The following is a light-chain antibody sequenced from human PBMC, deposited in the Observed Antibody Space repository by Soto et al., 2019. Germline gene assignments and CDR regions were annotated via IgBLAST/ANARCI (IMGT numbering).Light chain of an antibody. CDR1: QGISSY. CDR3: QQLNNYPRT. Sequence: IQLTQSPSSLSSSVGDRVTITCRASQGISSYLAWYQQKPGKAPKLLIYAASNLQSGVPSRFSGSGSGTDSILTINSLQPEDFATYYCQQLNNYPRTFGPGTKVDIK. CDR2: AAS. J-gene: IGKJ3*01. V-gene: IGKV1-9*01.